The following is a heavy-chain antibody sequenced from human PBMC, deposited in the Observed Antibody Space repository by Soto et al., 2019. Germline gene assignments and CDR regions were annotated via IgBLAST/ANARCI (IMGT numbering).Heavy chain of an antibody. CDR2: IYSGGST. CDR1: RLTVSSKC. J-gene: IGHJ6*03. Sequence: GSMRLGSAACRLTVSSKCLRCVRKTPGKGLEWVSVIYSGGSTYYADSVKGRFTISRDNSKNTLYLQMNSLRAEDTAVYYCARGREVVAATPYHYYYYYMDVWGKGTTVTVSS. V-gene: IGHV3-66*01. CDR3: ARGREVVAATPYHYYYYYMDV. D-gene: IGHD2-15*01.